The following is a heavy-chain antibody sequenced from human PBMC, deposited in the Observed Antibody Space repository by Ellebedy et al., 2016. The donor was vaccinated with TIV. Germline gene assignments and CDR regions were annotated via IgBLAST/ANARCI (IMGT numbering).Heavy chain of an antibody. CDR1: GGSISSVNYY. Sequence: SETLSLTCTVSGGSISSVNYYWGWIRQPPGKGLEWIGNIYYRGSTYYNPSLESRLTVSGDTSKNQFSLTLSSVTAADTAVYYCARQVGMKRAIWDLWGQGTLVTVSS. CDR2: IYYRGST. CDR3: ARQVGMKRAIWDL. D-gene: IGHD1-26*01. V-gene: IGHV4-39*07. J-gene: IGHJ5*02.